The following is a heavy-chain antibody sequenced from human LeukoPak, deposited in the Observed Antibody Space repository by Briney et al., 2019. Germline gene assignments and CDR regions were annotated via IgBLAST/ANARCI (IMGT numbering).Heavy chain of an antibody. V-gene: IGHV6-1*01. CDR2: TYYRSKWYN. Sequence: SQTLSLTCAISGDSVSRDSVAWNWIRQSPSRGLEWLGRTYYRSKWYNDYALSVKSRITINADTSRNQFSLQLNSMTPEDTAVYYCARGVGWPLFDYWGQGTQVTVSP. CDR3: ARGVGWPLFDY. J-gene: IGHJ4*02. D-gene: IGHD6-19*01. CDR1: GDSVSRDSVA.